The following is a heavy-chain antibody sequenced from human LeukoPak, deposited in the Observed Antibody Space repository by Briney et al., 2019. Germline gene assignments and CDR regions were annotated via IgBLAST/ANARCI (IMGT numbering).Heavy chain of an antibody. D-gene: IGHD1-20*01. J-gene: IGHJ3*02. Sequence: ASVTVSCKASGYTFTGYYMHWVRQAPGQGLEWMGWINPNSGGTNYAQKFQGWVTMTRDTSISTAYMELSRLRSDDTAVYYCARGGITGTTRGPTRLNDALDIWGQGTMVTVSS. V-gene: IGHV1-2*04. CDR1: GYTFTGYY. CDR2: INPNSGGT. CDR3: ARGGITGTTRGPTRLNDALDI.